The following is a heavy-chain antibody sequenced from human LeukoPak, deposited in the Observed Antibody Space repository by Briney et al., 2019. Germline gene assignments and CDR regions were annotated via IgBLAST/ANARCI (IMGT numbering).Heavy chain of an antibody. CDR3: ARDHLRGVVVVPAAIAGFDY. CDR2: INSDGSST. CDR1: GFTFSSYF. V-gene: IGHV3-74*01. J-gene: IGHJ4*02. Sequence: GGSLRLSCAASGFTFSSYFIHWVRQGPGKALVWVSRINSDGSSTSYADSVKGRFTISRDNAKNTLYLQMNSLRAEDTAVYYCARDHLRGVVVVPAAIAGFDYWGQGTLVTVSS. D-gene: IGHD2-2*01.